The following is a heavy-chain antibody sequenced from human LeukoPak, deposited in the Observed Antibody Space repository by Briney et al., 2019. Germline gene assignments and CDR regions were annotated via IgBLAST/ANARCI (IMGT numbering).Heavy chain of an antibody. Sequence: SETLSLTCTVSGGSISSGDYYWSWIRQPPGKGLEWIGYIYYSGSTNYNPSLKSRVTISVDTSKNQFSLKLSSVTAADTAVYYCARDQRAQWLPQREGYYYSGMDVWGQGTTVTVSS. J-gene: IGHJ6*02. V-gene: IGHV4-61*08. CDR3: ARDQRAQWLPQREGYYYSGMDV. CDR2: IYYSGST. D-gene: IGHD5-12*01. CDR1: GGSISSGDYY.